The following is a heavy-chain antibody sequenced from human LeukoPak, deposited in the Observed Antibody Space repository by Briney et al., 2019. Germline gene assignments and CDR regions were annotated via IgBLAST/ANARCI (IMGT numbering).Heavy chain of an antibody. D-gene: IGHD2-8*02. Sequence: GASVKVSCKASGYTFTRYYMHWVRQAPGQGLEWMGWINPNSGGTNYAQNFQGRVTMNRDTSISTAYMELSRLRSDDTAVYYCARVASLGYCAGGVCPNDYWGQGTLVTVSS. CDR3: ARVASLGYCAGGVCPNDY. V-gene: IGHV1-2*02. CDR2: INPNSGGT. J-gene: IGHJ4*02. CDR1: GYTFTRYY.